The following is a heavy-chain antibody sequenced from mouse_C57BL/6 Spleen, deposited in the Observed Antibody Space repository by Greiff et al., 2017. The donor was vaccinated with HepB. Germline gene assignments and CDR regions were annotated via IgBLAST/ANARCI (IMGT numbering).Heavy chain of an antibody. Sequence: QVQLQQPGAELVKPGASVKLSCKASGYTFTSYWMHWVKQRPGQGLEWIGMIHPNSGSTNYNEKFKSKATLTVDKSSSTAYMQLSSLTSEDSAVYYCARWGTVVAHFDYWGQGTTLTVSS. CDR2: IHPNSGST. V-gene: IGHV1-64*01. D-gene: IGHD1-1*01. CDR3: ARWGTVVAHFDY. CDR1: GYTFTSYW. J-gene: IGHJ2*01.